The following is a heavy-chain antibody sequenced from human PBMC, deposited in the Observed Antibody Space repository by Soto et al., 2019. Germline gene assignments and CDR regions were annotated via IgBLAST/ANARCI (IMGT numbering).Heavy chain of an antibody. CDR3: AKSVTADVDNYYITGLDV. CDR1: GFTFSLYG. J-gene: IGHJ6*02. V-gene: IGHV3-30*18. D-gene: IGHD1-26*01. CDR2: ITYEGSHQ. Sequence: QLQLVESGGGVVQPGKSVRLSCAASGFTFSLYGIHWVRQAPGKGLEWVAFITYEGSHQDYVDSVKGRFTLSRDNANNIAYLQMNRLRPEDTAVYYCAKSVTADVDNYYITGLDVWGQGTTVTVSS.